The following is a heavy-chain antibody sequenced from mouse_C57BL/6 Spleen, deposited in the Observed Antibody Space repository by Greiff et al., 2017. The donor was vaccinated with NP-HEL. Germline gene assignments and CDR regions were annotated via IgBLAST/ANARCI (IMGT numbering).Heavy chain of an antibody. Sequence: QVQLQQSGAELARPGASVKMSCKASGYTFTSYTMHWVKQRPGQGLEWIGYINPSRGYTKYIQKFKDKATLTADKSSSTAYMQLSSLTSEDSAVYYCARSDYGSRWYFDVWGTGTTVTVSS. D-gene: IGHD1-1*01. CDR1: GYTFTSYT. V-gene: IGHV1-4*01. CDR2: INPSRGYT. J-gene: IGHJ1*03. CDR3: ARSDYGSRWYFDV.